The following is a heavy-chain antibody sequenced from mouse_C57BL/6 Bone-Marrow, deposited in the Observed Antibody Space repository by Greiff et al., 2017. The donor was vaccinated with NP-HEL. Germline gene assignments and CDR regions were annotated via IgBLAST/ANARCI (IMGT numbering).Heavy chain of an antibody. CDR3: VRLGDRFAY. J-gene: IGHJ3*01. Sequence: EVKVVESGGGLVQPKGSLKLSCAASGFSFNTYAMNWVRQAPGKGLEWVARIRSKSNNYATYYADSVKDRFTISRDDSESMLYLQMNNLKTEDTAMYYCVRLGDRFAYWGQGTLVTVSA. CDR2: IRSKSNNYAT. V-gene: IGHV10-1*01. CDR1: GFSFNTYA.